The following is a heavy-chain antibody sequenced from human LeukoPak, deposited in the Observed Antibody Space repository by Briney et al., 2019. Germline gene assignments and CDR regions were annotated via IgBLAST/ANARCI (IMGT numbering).Heavy chain of an antibody. CDR3: ASSRDTAMVRYYFDY. J-gene: IGHJ4*02. V-gene: IGHV4-38-2*02. Sequence: PSETLSLTCTVSGYSISSGYYWGWIRQPPGKGLEWIGSIYHSGSTYYNPSLKSRVTISVDTSKNQFSLKLSSVTAADTAVYYCASSRDTAMVRYYFDYWGQGTLVTVSS. CDR2: IYHSGST. CDR1: GYSISSGYY. D-gene: IGHD5-18*01.